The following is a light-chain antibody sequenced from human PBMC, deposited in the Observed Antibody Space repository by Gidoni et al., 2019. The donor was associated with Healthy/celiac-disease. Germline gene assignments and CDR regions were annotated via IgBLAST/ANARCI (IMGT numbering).Light chain of an antibody. CDR3: QQANSFPFT. Sequence: DIQMTQSPSSVSASVGDRVTINCRASQGISSWLALYQQKPGKAPKLLIYAASSLQSGVPSMFSGSGSGTDFTLTISSLQPEDFATYYCQQANSFPFTFGPGTKVDIK. CDR2: AAS. J-gene: IGKJ3*01. CDR1: QGISSW. V-gene: IGKV1D-12*01.